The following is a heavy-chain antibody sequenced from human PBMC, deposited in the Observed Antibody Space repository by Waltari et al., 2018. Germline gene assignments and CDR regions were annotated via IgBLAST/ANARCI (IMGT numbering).Heavy chain of an antibody. CDR2: IYYSGRT. CDR3: ARHDYGDFNWFDP. Sequence: QLQLQESGPGLVKPSETLSLTCTVSGGSISSSSYYWGWIRQPPGKGLEWIGSIYYSGRTYNNPSLKSRVTISVDTSKNQFSLKLSSVTAADAAVYYCARHDYGDFNWFDPWGQGTLVTVSS. D-gene: IGHD4-17*01. J-gene: IGHJ5*02. CDR1: GGSISSSSYY. V-gene: IGHV4-39*01.